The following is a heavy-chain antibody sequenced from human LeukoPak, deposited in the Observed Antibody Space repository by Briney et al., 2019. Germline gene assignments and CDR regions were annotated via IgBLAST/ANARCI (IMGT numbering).Heavy chain of an antibody. J-gene: IGHJ5*02. V-gene: IGHV1-8*02. Sequence: GASVKVSCKASGYTFTGYDINWVRQATGQGLEWMGWMNPNSGNTGYAQKFQGRVTMTRNTSISTAYMELSSLRSEDTAVYYCARGSRYYYGSGSYLWFDPWGQGTLVTVSS. CDR2: MNPNSGNT. CDR3: ARGSRYYYGSGSYLWFDP. D-gene: IGHD3-10*01. CDR1: GYTFTGYD.